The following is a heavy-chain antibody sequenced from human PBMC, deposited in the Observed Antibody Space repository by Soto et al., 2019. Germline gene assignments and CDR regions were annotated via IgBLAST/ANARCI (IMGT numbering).Heavy chain of an antibody. Sequence: QLQLQESDSGLVKSSQTLSLTCAVSGGSISSGGYSWSWIRQPPGKGLEWIGYIYHSGGTYYNPSLKSRVTISVERSKNQFSLNLISVTAADTAAYYCARGFDSYFYGLDVWGQGTTVTVSS. CDR1: GGSISSGGYS. V-gene: IGHV4-30-2*01. CDR2: IYHSGGT. CDR3: ARGFDSYFYGLDV. J-gene: IGHJ6*02. D-gene: IGHD3-9*01.